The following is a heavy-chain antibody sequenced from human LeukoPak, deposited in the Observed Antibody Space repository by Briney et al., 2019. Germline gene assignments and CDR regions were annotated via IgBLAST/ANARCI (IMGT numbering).Heavy chain of an antibody. V-gene: IGHV3-7*01. Sequence: GGSLRLSCAASGFTFSSYWMSWVRQAPGKGLEWVANIKQDGSEKYYVDSVKGRFTISRDNAKNSLYLQMISLRAEDTAVYYCARDGWYCSSTSCSGYFDYWGQGTLVTVSS. D-gene: IGHD2-2*01. J-gene: IGHJ4*02. CDR2: IKQDGSEK. CDR1: GFTFSSYW. CDR3: ARDGWYCSSTSCSGYFDY.